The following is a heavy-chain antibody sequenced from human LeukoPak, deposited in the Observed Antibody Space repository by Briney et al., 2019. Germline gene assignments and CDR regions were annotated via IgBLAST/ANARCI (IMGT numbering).Heavy chain of an antibody. CDR2: ISAYNGNT. V-gene: IGHV1-18*01. CDR3: ARVVAGTLYYYYYYMDV. D-gene: IGHD6-19*01. J-gene: IGHJ6*03. CDR1: GYTFTSYG. Sequence: ASVKVSCKASGYTFTSYGISWVRQAPGQGLEWMGWISAYNGNTNYAQKLQGRVTMTTDTSTSTAYMELRSLRSDDTAVYYRARVVAGTLYYYYYYMDVWGKGTTVTVSS.